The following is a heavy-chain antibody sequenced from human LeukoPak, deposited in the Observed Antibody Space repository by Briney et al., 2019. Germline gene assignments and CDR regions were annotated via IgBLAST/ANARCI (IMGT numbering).Heavy chain of an antibody. CDR1: GVSISSGSNY. V-gene: IGHV4-39*07. Sequence: SETLSLTCSVSGVSISSGSNYWGWIRQPPGKTLEWIGSIYSSGSTYYNSSLKSRVIILIDTSKNHFSLTLSSVSAADTAVYYCTRSDGYGLVGIWGQGTMVTVSS. CDR2: IYSSGST. D-gene: IGHD3-10*01. J-gene: IGHJ3*01. CDR3: TRSDGYGLVGI.